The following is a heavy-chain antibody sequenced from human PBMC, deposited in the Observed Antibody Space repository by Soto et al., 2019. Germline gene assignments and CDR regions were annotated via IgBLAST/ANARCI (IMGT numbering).Heavy chain of an antibody. V-gene: IGHV3-73*02. Sequence: EVQLVESGGGLVQPGGSLKLSCAASGFTFSGSAMHWVRQASGEGLEWIGRIRSKADSFATAYTASVRGRFTISRDDSKNTAYLQMNSLKTEDTAVYYCIRSITGSTGPDAFDIWGQGTMVTVSS. CDR3: IRSITGSTGPDAFDI. D-gene: IGHD1-7*01. CDR2: IRSKADSFAT. CDR1: GFTFSGSA. J-gene: IGHJ3*02.